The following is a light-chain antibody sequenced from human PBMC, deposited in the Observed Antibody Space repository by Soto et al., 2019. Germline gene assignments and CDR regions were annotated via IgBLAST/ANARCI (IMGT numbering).Light chain of an antibody. CDR3: SSYTSSSTLRVE. J-gene: IGLJ2*01. CDR2: DVS. V-gene: IGLV2-14*01. CDR1: SSDVDGYNY. Sequence: QSALTQPASVSGSPGQSITISCTGTSSDVDGYNYVSWYQQHPGIAPKLMIYDVSNRPSGVSNRFSGSKSGNTASLTISGLQAEDEADNYCSSYTSSSTLRVEFGGGTKLTVL.